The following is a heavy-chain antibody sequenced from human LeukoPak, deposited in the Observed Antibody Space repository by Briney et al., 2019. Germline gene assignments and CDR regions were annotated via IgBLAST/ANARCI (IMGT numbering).Heavy chain of an antibody. D-gene: IGHD3-10*01. CDR2: INPNSGGT. CDR3: ARMYYYGSGSYVNWFDP. Sequence: ASVKLSCTASGYTFTGYYMNWVRQAPGQGLEWMGWINPNSGGTNYAQTFQGRVTMTRDTSISTAYLQLSRLRSDDTAVYYCARMYYYGSGSYVNWFDPWGQGTLVTVSS. V-gene: IGHV1-2*02. CDR1: GYTFTGYY. J-gene: IGHJ5*02.